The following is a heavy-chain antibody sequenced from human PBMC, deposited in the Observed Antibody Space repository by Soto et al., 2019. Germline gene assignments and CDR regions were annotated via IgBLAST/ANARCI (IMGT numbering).Heavy chain of an antibody. CDR3: AKDSGYDSHLFDY. V-gene: IGHV3-30*18. CDR2: ISYDGSNK. CDR1: GFTFSSYG. J-gene: IGHJ4*02. Sequence: PGGSLRLSCAASGFTFSSYGMHFFRHSPGKGLEWVAVISYDGSNKYYADSVKGRFTISRDNSKNTLYLQTNSLRAEDTAVYYCAKDSGYDSHLFDYWGQGTLVTVSS. D-gene: IGHD5-12*01.